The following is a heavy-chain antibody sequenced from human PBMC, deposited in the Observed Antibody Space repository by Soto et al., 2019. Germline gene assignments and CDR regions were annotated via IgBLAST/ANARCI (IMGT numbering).Heavy chain of an antibody. CDR2: IIPIFGTA. J-gene: IGHJ6*02. D-gene: IGHD1-26*01. Sequence: SVKVSCKASGGTFSSYAISWVRQAPGQGLEWMGGIIPIFGTANYAQKFQGRVTITADKSTSTAYMELSSLRSEDTAVYYCARDNKVVGATSFYYYYGMDVWGQGTTVTVSS. CDR3: ARDNKVVGATSFYYYYGMDV. V-gene: IGHV1-69*06. CDR1: GGTFSSYA.